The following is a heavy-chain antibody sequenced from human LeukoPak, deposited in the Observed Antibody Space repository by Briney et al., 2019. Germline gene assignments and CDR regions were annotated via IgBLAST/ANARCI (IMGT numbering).Heavy chain of an antibody. CDR1: GYTFTSYG. CDR2: ISAYNGNT. V-gene: IGHV1-18*01. J-gene: IGHJ3*02. CDR3: ARYRLRYYYDSSGYQGPAFDI. D-gene: IGHD3-22*01. Sequence: ASVKVSCTASGYTFTSYGISWVRQAPGQGLEGMGWISAYNGNTNYAQKLQGRVTMTTDTSTSTAYMELRSLRSDDTAVYYCARYRLRYYYDSSGYQGPAFDIWGQGTMVTVSS.